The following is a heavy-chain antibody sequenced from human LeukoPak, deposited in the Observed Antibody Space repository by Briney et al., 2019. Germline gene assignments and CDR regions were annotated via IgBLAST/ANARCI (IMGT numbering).Heavy chain of an antibody. CDR1: GGTLSSYA. CDR2: IIALFDTA. D-gene: IGHD6-19*01. J-gene: IGHJ4*02. CDR3: AKHSANHGASGRGYYFDY. Sequence: SVTVSCKASGGTLSSYAISWVRQAPGQGLEWLGGIIALFDTANYARKFQGRVTITADESSSTAYMELSNLRSEDTAVYYCAKHSANHGASGRGYYFDYWGQGTLVTVSS. V-gene: IGHV1-69*01.